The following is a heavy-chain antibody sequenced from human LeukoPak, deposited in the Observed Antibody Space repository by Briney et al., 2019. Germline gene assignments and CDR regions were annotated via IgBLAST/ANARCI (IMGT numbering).Heavy chain of an antibody. V-gene: IGHV4-59*01. CDR2: IYYSGST. CDR1: GGSISSYY. CDR3: ARGGTNVVVVAAHSMDV. D-gene: IGHD2-15*01. Sequence: SETLSLTCTVSGGSISSYYWSRIRQPPGKGLEWIGYIYYSGSTNYNPSLKSRVTISVDTSKNQFSLKLSSVTAADTAVYYCARGGTNVVVVAAHSMDVWGQGTTVTVSS. J-gene: IGHJ6*02.